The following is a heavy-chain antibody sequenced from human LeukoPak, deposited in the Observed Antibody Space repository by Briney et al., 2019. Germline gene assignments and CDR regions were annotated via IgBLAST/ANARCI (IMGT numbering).Heavy chain of an antibody. Sequence: SETLSLTCTVSGGSISSFYWSWIRQPPGKGLEWIGEINHSGSTNYNPSLKSRVTISVDTSKNQFSLKLSSVTAADTAVYYCARVVRWLQLFLDYWGQGTLVTVSS. J-gene: IGHJ4*02. CDR3: ARVVRWLQLFLDY. V-gene: IGHV4-34*01. CDR2: INHSGST. D-gene: IGHD5-24*01. CDR1: GGSISSFY.